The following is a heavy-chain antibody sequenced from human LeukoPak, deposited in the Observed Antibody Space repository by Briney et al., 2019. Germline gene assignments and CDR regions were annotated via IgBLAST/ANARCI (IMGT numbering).Heavy chain of an antibody. V-gene: IGHV3-30-3*01. CDR1: GFTFSSYA. CDR3: AGRDPRGKQWPFDY. J-gene: IGHJ4*02. CDR2: ISYDGSNK. Sequence: GGSLRLSCAASGFTFSSYAMHWVRQAPGKGLEWVAVISYDGSNKYYADSVKGRFTISRDNSKNTLYLQMNSLRAEDTAVYYCAGRDPRGKQWPFDYWGQGTLVTVSS. D-gene: IGHD6-19*01.